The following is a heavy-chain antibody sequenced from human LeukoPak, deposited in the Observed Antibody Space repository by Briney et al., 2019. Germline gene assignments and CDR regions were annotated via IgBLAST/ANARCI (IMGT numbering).Heavy chain of an antibody. Sequence: GGSLRLSCAASGFSFTTYWMGWVRQAPGKGLEWVANINQDESSQYYVDAVRGRFTISRDNAKSSLSLQMNSLRVDDTAVYYCARDASALHWGQGARVTVSS. CDR3: ARDASALH. CDR2: INQDESSQ. V-gene: IGHV3-7*01. CDR1: GFSFTTYW. J-gene: IGHJ4*02. D-gene: IGHD3-3*01.